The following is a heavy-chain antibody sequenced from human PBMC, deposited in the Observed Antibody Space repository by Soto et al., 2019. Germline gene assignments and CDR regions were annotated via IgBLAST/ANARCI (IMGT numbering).Heavy chain of an antibody. D-gene: IGHD2-15*01. J-gene: IGHJ6*02. CDR1: GGTFSSYA. CDR3: ARSQGGSSSLDIYYYYYYGMDV. CDR2: IIPIFGTA. V-gene: IGHV1-69*13. Sequence: SVKVSCKAPGGTFSSYAISCVRQAPGQGLEWMGGIIPIFGTANYAQKFQGRVTITADESTSTGYMELSSLRSEDTAVYYCARSQGGSSSLDIYYYYYYGMDVWGQGTTVTVSS.